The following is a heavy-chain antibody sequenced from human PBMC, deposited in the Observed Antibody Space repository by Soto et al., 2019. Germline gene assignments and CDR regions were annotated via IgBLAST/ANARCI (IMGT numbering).Heavy chain of an antibody. Sequence: ALVKVSCKASGCTFTSYYMHWVRQAPGQGLEWMGIINPSGGSTSYAQKFQGRVTMTRDTSTSTVYMELSSLRSEDTAVYYCARGDSGSGSYYKNYGMDVWGQGTTVTVSS. J-gene: IGHJ6*02. CDR1: GCTFTSYY. CDR2: INPSGGST. CDR3: ARGDSGSGSYYKNYGMDV. V-gene: IGHV1-46*01. D-gene: IGHD3-10*01.